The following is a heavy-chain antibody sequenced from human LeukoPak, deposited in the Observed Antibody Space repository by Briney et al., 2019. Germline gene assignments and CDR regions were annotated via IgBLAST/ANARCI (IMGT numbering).Heavy chain of an antibody. Sequence: GASVKVSCKASGYAFTNYAMHWVRQAPGQRLEWMGWINAGNGDTKYSQKFQGRVTITRDTSASTAYMELSSLRSEDTAVYYCARGSLVYSTSCYMYCAETLGAFDIWGQGTMVTVSS. J-gene: IGHJ3*02. CDR2: INAGNGDT. CDR1: GYAFTNYA. V-gene: IGHV1-3*01. D-gene: IGHD2-2*02. CDR3: ARGSLVYSTSCYMYCAETLGAFDI.